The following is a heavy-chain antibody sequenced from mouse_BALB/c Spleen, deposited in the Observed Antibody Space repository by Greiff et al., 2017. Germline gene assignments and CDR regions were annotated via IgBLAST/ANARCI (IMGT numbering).Heavy chain of an antibody. V-gene: IGHV5-6-5*01. CDR1: GFTFSSYA. J-gene: IGHJ3*01. CDR2: ISSGGST. D-gene: IGHD2-4*01. CDR3: ARGVYYDYDDPFAY. Sequence: EVQLVESGGGLVKPGGSLKLSCAASGFTFSSYAMSWVRQTPEKRLEWVASISSGGSTYYPDSVKGRFTISRDNARNILYLQMSSLRSEDTAMYYCARGVYYDYDDPFAYWGQGTLVTVSA.